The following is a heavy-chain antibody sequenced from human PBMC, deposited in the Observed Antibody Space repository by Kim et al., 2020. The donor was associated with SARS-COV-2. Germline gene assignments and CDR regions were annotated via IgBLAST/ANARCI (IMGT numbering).Heavy chain of an antibody. D-gene: IGHD3-9*01. CDR2: IYYSGST. Sequence: SETLSLTCTVSGGSISSSSYYWGWIRQPPGKGLEWIGSIYYSGSTYYNPSLKSRVTISVDTSKNQFSLKLSSVTAADTAVYYCARDYDILTGYPNWFDPWGQGTLVTVSS. CDR3: ARDYDILTGYPNWFDP. CDR1: GGSISSSSYY. J-gene: IGHJ5*02. V-gene: IGHV4-39*07.